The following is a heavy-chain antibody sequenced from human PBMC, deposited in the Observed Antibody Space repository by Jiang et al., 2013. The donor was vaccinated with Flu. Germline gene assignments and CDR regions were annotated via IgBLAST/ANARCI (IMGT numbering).Heavy chain of an antibody. Sequence: QTLSLTCAISGDSVSSNSAAWNWIRQSPSRGLEWLGRTYYRSKWYNDYAVSVKSRITINPDTSKNQFSLQLNSVTPEDTAVYYCARETVFLPTSHYPFDAFDIWGQGTMVTVSS. CDR3: ARETVFLPTSHYPFDAFDI. CDR2: TYYRSKWYN. J-gene: IGHJ3*02. CDR1: GDSVSSNSAA. D-gene: IGHD1-26*01. V-gene: IGHV6-1*01.